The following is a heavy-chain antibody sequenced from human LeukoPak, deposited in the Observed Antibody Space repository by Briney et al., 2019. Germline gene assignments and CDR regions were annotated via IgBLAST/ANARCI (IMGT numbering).Heavy chain of an antibody. Sequence: SETLSLTCTVSGYSISSGYYWGWIRQPPGKGLEWIGSIYHSGSTYYNPSLKSRVTISVDTSKNQFSLKLSSVTAADTAVYFCARGRISSSWYSTWNYFDYWGQGTLVTVSS. V-gene: IGHV4-38-2*02. J-gene: IGHJ4*02. CDR2: IYHSGST. CDR3: ARGRISSSWYSTWNYFDY. CDR1: GYSISSGYY. D-gene: IGHD6-13*01.